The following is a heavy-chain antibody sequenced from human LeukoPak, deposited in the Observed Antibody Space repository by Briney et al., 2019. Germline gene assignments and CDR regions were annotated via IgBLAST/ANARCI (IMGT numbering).Heavy chain of an antibody. Sequence: SVKVSCKASGGTFSSYAISWVRQAPGQGLEWMGGIIPIFGTANYAQKFQGRVTITADESTSTAYMELSSLRSEDTAVYYCARDWNSAGYYGSVPPPEFRFILVNWGQGTLVTVSS. CDR2: IIPIFGTA. CDR3: ARDWNSAGYYGSVPPPEFRFILVN. J-gene: IGHJ4*02. CDR1: GGTFSSYA. V-gene: IGHV1-69*13. D-gene: IGHD3-10*01.